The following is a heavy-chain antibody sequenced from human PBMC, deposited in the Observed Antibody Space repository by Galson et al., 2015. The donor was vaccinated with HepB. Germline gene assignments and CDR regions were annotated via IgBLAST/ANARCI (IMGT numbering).Heavy chain of an antibody. CDR3: ARFSVYCSSTSCYGLYYYYYMDV. J-gene: IGHJ6*03. CDR2: IYPGDSDT. D-gene: IGHD2-2*01. V-gene: IGHV5-51*03. Sequence: QSGAEVKKPGESLKISCKGSGYSFTSYWIGWVRQMPGKGLEWMGIIYPGDSDTRYSPSFQGQVTISADKSISTAYLQWSSLKASDTAMYYCARFSVYCSSTSCYGLYYYYYMDVWGKGTTVTVSS. CDR1: GYSFTSYW.